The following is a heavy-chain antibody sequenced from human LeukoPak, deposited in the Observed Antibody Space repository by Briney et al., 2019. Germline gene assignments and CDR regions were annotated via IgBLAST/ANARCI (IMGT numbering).Heavy chain of an antibody. Sequence: GASVKVSCKASGYTFTSYYMHWVRQAPGQGLEWMGIINPSGGSTSYAQKFQGRVTMTRDMSTSTVYMELSSLRSEDTAVYYCARDSSSWYRDYYYMDVWGKGTTVTVSS. V-gene: IGHV1-46*01. J-gene: IGHJ6*03. CDR2: INPSGGST. D-gene: IGHD6-13*01. CDR3: ARDSSSWYRDYYYMDV. CDR1: GYTFTSYY.